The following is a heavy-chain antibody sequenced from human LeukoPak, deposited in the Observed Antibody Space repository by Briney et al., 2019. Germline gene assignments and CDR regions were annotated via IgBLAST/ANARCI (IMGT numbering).Heavy chain of an antibody. J-gene: IGHJ5*02. CDR3: ARDLGQYYDTSDNWFDP. CDR1: GFTFSSYA. D-gene: IGHD3-22*01. CDR2: ISGSGGTT. V-gene: IGHV3-23*01. Sequence: GGSLRLSCAASGFTFSSYAMSWVRQAPGKGLEWVSAISGSGGTTYYADSVKGRFTISRDNAKNTLNLQMNSLRAEDSAVYYCARDLGQYYDTSDNWFDPWGQGTLVTVSS.